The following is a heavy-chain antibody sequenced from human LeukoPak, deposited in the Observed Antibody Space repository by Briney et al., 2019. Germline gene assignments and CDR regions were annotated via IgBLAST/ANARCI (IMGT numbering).Heavy chain of an antibody. D-gene: IGHD5-24*01. CDR1: GYTFTSYD. Sequence: ASVKVSCKASGYTFTSYDINWVRQATGQGLEWMGWMNPNSGNTGYAQKFQGRVTMTRNTSISTAYMELSSLRSEDTAVYYCARGLRRCGFKNYYYYYMDVWGKGTTVTVSS. V-gene: IGHV1-8*01. CDR2: MNPNSGNT. CDR3: ARGLRRCGFKNYYYYYMDV. J-gene: IGHJ6*03.